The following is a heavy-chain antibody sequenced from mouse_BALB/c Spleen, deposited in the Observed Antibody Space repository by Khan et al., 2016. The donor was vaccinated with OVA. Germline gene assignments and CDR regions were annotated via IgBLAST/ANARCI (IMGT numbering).Heavy chain of an antibody. CDR1: GFTFSSYS. CDR2: ISSDGDYT. Sequence: EVELVESGGDLMRPGGSLKLSCAASGFTFSSYSMSWVRQIPDKRLEWVASISSDGDYTYYPDSVMGQFTISRDNAKNTLYLQMSSLKSEDTAMYYCASHLTGSFAYWGQGTLVTVSA. V-gene: IGHV5-6*01. D-gene: IGHD4-1*01. J-gene: IGHJ3*01. CDR3: ASHLTGSFAY.